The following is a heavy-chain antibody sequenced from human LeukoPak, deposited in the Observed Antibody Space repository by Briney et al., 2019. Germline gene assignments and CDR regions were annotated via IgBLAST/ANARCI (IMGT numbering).Heavy chain of an antibody. Sequence: GRSLSLSCAASGVSFCTYAMHWVRQAPGEGVEWGALIWHDGSHKLYTNSVRGQFTISRDNSKHTVYLQMNNLRPDDTAVYYCAREIFGSGSYPVFWGQGPLVTASS. CDR1: GVSFCTYA. CDR3: AREIFGSGSYPVF. CDR2: IWHDGSHK. D-gene: IGHD3-10*01. V-gene: IGHV3-33*01. J-gene: IGHJ4*02.